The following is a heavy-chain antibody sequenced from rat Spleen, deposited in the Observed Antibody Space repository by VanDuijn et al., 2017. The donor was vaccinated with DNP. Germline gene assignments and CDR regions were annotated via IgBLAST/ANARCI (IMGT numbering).Heavy chain of an antibody. D-gene: IGHD1-4*01. V-gene: IGHV5-22*01. Sequence: EVQLVESGGGLVQPGRSLKLSCAVSGLTFSDYYMAWVRQAPKKGLEWVASIGYDGSRTYYGDSVKGRFTISRDNAKNTLYLQMNSLRSEDTATYYCARGSGGVRWYFDFWGQGTLVTVSS. CDR1: GLTFSDYY. CDR3: ARGSGGVRWYFDF. CDR2: IGYDGSRT. J-gene: IGHJ1*01.